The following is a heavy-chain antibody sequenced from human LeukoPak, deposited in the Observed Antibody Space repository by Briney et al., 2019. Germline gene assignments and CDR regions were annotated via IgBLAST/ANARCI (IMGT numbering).Heavy chain of an antibody. CDR2: IYYGGST. Sequence: SETLSLTCTVSGGSISGSSYYWGWIRQPPGKGLEWIGSIYYGGSTYYNPSLKSRVTISVDTSKNQFSLKLSSVTAADTAVYYCARHVGSTYYDFWSGSNFDYWGQGTLVTVSS. J-gene: IGHJ4*02. CDR3: ARHVGSTYYDFWSGSNFDY. V-gene: IGHV4-39*01. CDR1: GGSISGSSYY. D-gene: IGHD3-3*01.